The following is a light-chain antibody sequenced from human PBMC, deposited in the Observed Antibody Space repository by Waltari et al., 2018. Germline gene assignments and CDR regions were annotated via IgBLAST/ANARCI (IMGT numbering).Light chain of an antibody. V-gene: IGLV1-44*01. CDR2: NNN. J-gene: IGLJ3*02. CDR1: PSNIRSSA. CDR3: ATWDDNLKGL. Sequence: QSLLTQPASASGTPGQRVPISCSGRPSNIRSSAVHWYQVVPGTAPKLLIYNNNQRPSGVPDRFSGSKSGTSASLAISGLQSDDEADYYCATWDDNLKGLFGGGTKLTVL.